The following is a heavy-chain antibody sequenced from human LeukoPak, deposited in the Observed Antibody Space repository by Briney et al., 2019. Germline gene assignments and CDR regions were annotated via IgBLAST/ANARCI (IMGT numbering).Heavy chain of an antibody. CDR2: ISDGSSYI. CDR3: ARDQEYSSSWGTPDY. Sequence: GGSLRLSCAASGFTFSRYSMNWVRQAPGKGLEWVSFISDGSSYIYHADSVKGRFTISRDNANNSLYLQMNSLRVEDTAVYYCARDQEYSSSWGTPDYWGQGTLVTVSS. J-gene: IGHJ4*02. CDR1: GFTFSRYS. D-gene: IGHD6-6*01. V-gene: IGHV3-21*01.